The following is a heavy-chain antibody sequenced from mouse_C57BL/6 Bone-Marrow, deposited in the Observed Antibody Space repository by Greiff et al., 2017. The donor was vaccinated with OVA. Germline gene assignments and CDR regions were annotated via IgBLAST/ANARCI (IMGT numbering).Heavy chain of an antibody. J-gene: IGHJ2*01. CDR2: IYPGSGNT. CDR3: ASLPLYYFDY. V-gene: IGHV1-66*01. CDR1: GYSFTSYY. Sequence: QVQLQQSGPELVKPGASVKISCKASGYSFTSYYIHWVKQRPGQGLEWIGWIYPGSGNTKYNEKFKGKATLTADTSSSTAYMQLSSLTSEDSAVYYCASLPLYYFDYWGQGTTLTVSS.